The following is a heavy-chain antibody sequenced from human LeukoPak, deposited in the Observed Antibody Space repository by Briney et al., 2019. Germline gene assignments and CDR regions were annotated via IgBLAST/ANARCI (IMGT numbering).Heavy chain of an antibody. V-gene: IGHV3-21*01. CDR2: IGSSSSYI. Sequence: GGSLRLSCAASGFTFSSYSMNWVRQAPGKELEWVSSIGSSSSYIYYADSVKGRFTISRDNAKNSLYLQMNSLRAEDTAVYYCARATPSGSGSYYAEFDYWGQGTLVTVSS. CDR3: ARATPSGSGSYYAEFDY. D-gene: IGHD3-10*01. CDR1: GFTFSSYS. J-gene: IGHJ4*02.